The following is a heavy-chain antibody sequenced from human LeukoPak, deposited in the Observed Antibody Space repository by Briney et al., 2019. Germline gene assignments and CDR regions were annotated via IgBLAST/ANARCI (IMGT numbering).Heavy chain of an antibody. Sequence: PGVSLRLSCAASGFTFSSYSMNWVRQAPGKGLEWVSSISSSSYIYYADSVKGRFTISRDNAKNSLYLQMNSLRAGDTAVYYCARFNLAVAHDYWGQGTLVAVSS. CDR1: GFTFSSYS. D-gene: IGHD6-19*01. CDR2: ISSSSYI. J-gene: IGHJ4*02. V-gene: IGHV3-21*01. CDR3: ARFNLAVAHDY.